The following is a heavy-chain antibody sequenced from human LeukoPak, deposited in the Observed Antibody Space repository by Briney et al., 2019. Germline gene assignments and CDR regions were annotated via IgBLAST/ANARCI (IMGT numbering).Heavy chain of an antibody. CDR1: GDPISSHSDY. CDR2: SYHIGST. CDR3: AREYSGFDY. J-gene: IGHJ4*02. D-gene: IGHD5-12*01. V-gene: IGHV4-61*08. Sequence: PSETLSLTCTVSGDPISSHSDYKWTWIRQPPGKGLEWIGYSYHIGSTNYNPSLKSRVTISVDTSKNQFSLKLTSVTAADTAVYYRAREYSGFDYWGQGTLVTVSS.